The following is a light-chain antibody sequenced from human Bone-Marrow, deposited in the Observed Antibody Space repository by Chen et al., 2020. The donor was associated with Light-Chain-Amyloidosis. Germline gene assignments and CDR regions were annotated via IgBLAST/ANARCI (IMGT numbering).Light chain of an antibody. J-gene: IGLJ2*01. CDR1: TSDVGGYNY. V-gene: IGLV2-14*01. CDR3: SSSTSIGKVV. CDR2: EVS. Sequence: SVLTQPASVSGSPGQSITISCTGTTSDVGGYNYVSWYQQYPGKAPKLMISEVSDRPSGVSNRFSGAKSGNTASLTISGLQAEDEADYYCSSSTSIGKVVFGGGTTVTVL.